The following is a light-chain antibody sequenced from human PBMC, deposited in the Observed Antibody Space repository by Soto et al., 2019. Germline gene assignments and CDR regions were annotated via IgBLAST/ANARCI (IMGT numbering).Light chain of an antibody. V-gene: IGLV1-47*01. CDR2: RSN. CDR3: ASWDSSRSGVL. CDR1: SSNIGSND. J-gene: IGLJ2*01. Sequence: QSVLTQPPSASGTPGQRVTISCSGSSSNIGSNDAFSYHQLPGTAPKLLIFRSNQQPSGVLDRFSGAKSGTSAAPPTSALLSADEDAYYCASWDSSRSGVLFGGGTQVTVL.